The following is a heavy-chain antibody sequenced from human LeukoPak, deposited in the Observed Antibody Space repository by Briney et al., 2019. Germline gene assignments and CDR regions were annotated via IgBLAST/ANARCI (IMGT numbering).Heavy chain of an antibody. V-gene: IGHV3-30*01. CDR3: GRDVSLAVPGTAPAY. J-gene: IGHJ4*02. CDR2: ISTDGSNK. CDR1: GFTFSSYA. D-gene: IGHD6-19*01. Sequence: PGGSLRLSCAASGFTFSSYAMHWVRQAPGKGLEWVAVISTDGSNKYYADSVKGRFSITRDNSRNTLYLEMNSLSTEDTAVYYCGRDVSLAVPGTAPAYWGQGTLVTVSS.